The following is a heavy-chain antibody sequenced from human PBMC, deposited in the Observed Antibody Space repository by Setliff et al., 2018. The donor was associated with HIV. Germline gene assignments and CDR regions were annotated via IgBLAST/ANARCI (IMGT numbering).Heavy chain of an antibody. V-gene: IGHV3-11*03. Sequence: PGGSLRLSCEASGFTFRDSYMSWIRQAPGKGLEWVSYISSGSSYTNYADSVKGRFTISRDNAKNSLYLQMNSLRAEDTAVYYCARLSTRAFDYWGQGTLVTVSS. J-gene: IGHJ4*02. CDR3: ARLSTRAFDY. CDR1: GFTFRDSY. CDR2: ISSGSSYT.